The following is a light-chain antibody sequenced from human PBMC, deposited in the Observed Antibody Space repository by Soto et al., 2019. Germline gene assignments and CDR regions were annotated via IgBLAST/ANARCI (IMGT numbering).Light chain of an antibody. Sequence: DIQMTQSPSSLSASVGDRVTITCRASQDIRIDLGWFQQKPGKAPKRLIYAASSLQSGVPSRFSSSGSGTEFTLTISSLQAEDFATYYCLQHNNYPPTFGQGTKVEI. V-gene: IGKV1-17*01. CDR1: QDIRID. CDR2: AAS. CDR3: LQHNNYPPT. J-gene: IGKJ1*01.